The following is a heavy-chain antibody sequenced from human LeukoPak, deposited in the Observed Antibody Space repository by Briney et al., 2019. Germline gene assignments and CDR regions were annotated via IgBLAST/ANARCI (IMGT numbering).Heavy chain of an antibody. J-gene: IGHJ5*02. Sequence: ASVKVSCKASGYRFTTYGVSWLRQAPGQGLVWMGWVSANSGETNYAQNFRDRVTLTTDTSTSTAYIELRSLTSDDTAVYYCARDWESDARTITDRWGQGTLVTVSS. V-gene: IGHV1-18*01. CDR2: VSANSGET. CDR1: GYRFTTYG. CDR3: ARDWESDARTITDR. D-gene: IGHD5-12*01.